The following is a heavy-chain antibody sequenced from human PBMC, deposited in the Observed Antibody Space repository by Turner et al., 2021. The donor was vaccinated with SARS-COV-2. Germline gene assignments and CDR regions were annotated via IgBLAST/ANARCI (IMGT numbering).Heavy chain of an antibody. Sequence: QVQLQESGPGLVKPSETLSLTCTVSGGSISSDFWSWIRQPPGKGLEWIGYIYYRGSTNYNPSLKSRVTMSVDTSKNQFSLKLSSVTAADTAVYYCARDNYDFWSGYYGGWFDPWGQGTLVTVSS. CDR2: IYYRGST. V-gene: IGHV4-59*01. CDR3: ARDNYDFWSGYYGGWFDP. D-gene: IGHD3-3*01. CDR1: GGSISSDF. J-gene: IGHJ5*02.